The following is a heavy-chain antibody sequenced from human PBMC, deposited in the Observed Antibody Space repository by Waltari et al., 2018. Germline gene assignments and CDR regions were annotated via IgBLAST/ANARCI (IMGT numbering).Heavy chain of an antibody. Sequence: QVQLVESGGGVVQPGRSLRLSCAASGFTFSSYAMHWVRQAPGKGLEWVAVISYDGSNKYYADSVKGRFTISRDNSKNTLYLQMNSLRAEDTAVYYCARRASLGRYSSGAGEVDPWGQGTLVTVSS. CDR1: GFTFSSYA. CDR2: ISYDGSNK. V-gene: IGHV3-30-3*01. J-gene: IGHJ5*02. CDR3: ARRASLGRYSSGAGEVDP. D-gene: IGHD6-19*01.